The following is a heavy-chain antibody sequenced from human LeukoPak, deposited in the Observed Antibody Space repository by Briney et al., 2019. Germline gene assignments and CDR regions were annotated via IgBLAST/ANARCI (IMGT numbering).Heavy chain of an antibody. D-gene: IGHD3-22*01. CDR1: GGSISSSSYY. CDR2: IYYSGST. CDR3: AREGYYYDSSGYYFDY. V-gene: IGHV4-39*07. J-gene: IGHJ4*02. Sequence: SETPSLTCTVSGGSISSSSYYWGWIRQPPGKGLEWIGSIYYSGSTYYNPSLKSRVTISVDTSKNQFSLKLSSVTAADTAVYYCAREGYYYDSSGYYFDYWGQGTLVTVSS.